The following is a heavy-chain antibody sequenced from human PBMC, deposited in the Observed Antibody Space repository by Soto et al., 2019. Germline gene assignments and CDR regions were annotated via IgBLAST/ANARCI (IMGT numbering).Heavy chain of an antibody. CDR1: GVSISSGNW. Sequence: SETLSLTCAVSGVSISSGNWWTWVRQSPQRGLEYIGEIFHDGTANYYPSFERRVAISVDTSKNKFYLKLTSVTAADTAIYFCARLVYDTRLNYMYFDFWGQGTLVTVSS. CDR3: ARLVYDTRLNYMYFDF. J-gene: IGHJ4*02. CDR2: IFHDGTA. D-gene: IGHD3-10*01. V-gene: IGHV4-4*02.